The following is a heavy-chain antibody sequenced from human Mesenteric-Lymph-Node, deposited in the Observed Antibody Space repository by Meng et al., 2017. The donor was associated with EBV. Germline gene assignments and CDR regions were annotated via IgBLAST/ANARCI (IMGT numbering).Heavy chain of an antibody. CDR2: MFYSGST. J-gene: IGHJ4*02. CDR3: ARGDLGETYFDY. Sequence: QRQPQESGPGLVRPSETLSLTCTVSGASISNTIYYWGWIRQPPGKGLEWIGTMFYSGSTYYNSSLKSRLTMSVDTSKNHFSLKVRSVTAADTAVYYCARGDLGETYFDYWGQGTLVTVSS. V-gene: IGHV4-39*07. CDR1: GASISNTIYY. D-gene: IGHD2-21*02.